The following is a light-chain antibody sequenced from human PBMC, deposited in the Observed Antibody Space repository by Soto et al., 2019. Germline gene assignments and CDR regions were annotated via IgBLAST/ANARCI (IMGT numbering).Light chain of an antibody. CDR3: QQYVTSPVT. J-gene: IGKJ4*01. CDR1: QSVSSRH. Sequence: EIVLTQSPGTLSLSPGERAIFSCRASQSVSSRHLAWYQKKPGQAPRLLISGASSRATGIPDRFSCSGSGTAFTLTITRLEPEDFAVYYCQQYVTSPVTFGGGTQVEIK. CDR2: GAS. V-gene: IGKV3-20*01.